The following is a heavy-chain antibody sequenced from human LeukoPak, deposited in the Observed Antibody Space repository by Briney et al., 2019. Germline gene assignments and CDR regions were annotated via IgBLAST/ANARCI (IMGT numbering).Heavy chain of an antibody. V-gene: IGHV4-34*01. J-gene: IGHJ2*01. CDR1: GGSFSGYY. CDR3: ARGVTMIVVVIHDWYFDL. CDR2: INRGGST. D-gene: IGHD3-22*01. Sequence: PSETLSLTCAVYGGSFSGYYWSWIRQPPGKGLEWIGEINRGGSTNYNPSLKSRVTISVDTSKNQFSLKLSSVTAADAAVYYCARGVTMIVVVIHDWYFDLWGRGTLVTVSS.